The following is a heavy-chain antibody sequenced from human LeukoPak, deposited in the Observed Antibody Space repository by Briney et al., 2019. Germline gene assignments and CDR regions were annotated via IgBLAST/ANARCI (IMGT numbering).Heavy chain of an antibody. V-gene: IGHV4-39*01. CDR1: GGSISSSPYY. J-gene: IGHJ4*02. CDR2: FSYSGST. Sequence: SETLSVTCTVSGGSISSSPYYWDWIRQPPGKGLEWIGSFSYSGSTYYNPSLKSRVTISVDTSKNQFSLRLSSVTAADTAMFYCARRTFPLYFDYWGQGTLVTVSS. D-gene: IGHD2/OR15-2a*01. CDR3: ARRTFPLYFDY.